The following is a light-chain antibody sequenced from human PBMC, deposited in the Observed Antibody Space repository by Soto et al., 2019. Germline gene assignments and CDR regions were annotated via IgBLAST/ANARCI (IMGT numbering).Light chain of an antibody. Sequence: DLVMTQSPLSLPVTPGEPASISCRSSQSLLHGDGNNYLAWYLQKPGQSPQLLIYLGPIRASGVPHRFSRSAPGTDFTLVISRVEAEDFRVYYCMQVLHTPYTFCQGTKLQIK. V-gene: IGKV2-28*01. J-gene: IGKJ2*01. CDR2: LGP. CDR3: MQVLHTPYT. CDR1: QSLLHGDGNNY.